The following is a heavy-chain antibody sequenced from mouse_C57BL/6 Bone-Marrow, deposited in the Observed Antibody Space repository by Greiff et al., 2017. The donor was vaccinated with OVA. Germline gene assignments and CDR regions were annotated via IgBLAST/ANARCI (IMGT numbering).Heavy chain of an antibody. D-gene: IGHD1-1*01. CDR3: ARSFPYYYGSFDY. J-gene: IGHJ2*01. CDR1: GYTFTSYW. V-gene: IGHV1-59*01. Sequence: QVQLQQPGAELVRPGTSVKLSCKASGYTFTSYWMHWVKQRPGQGLEWIGVIDPSDSYTNYNQKFKGKATLTVDTSSSTAYMQLSSLTSEDSAVYYCARSFPYYYGSFDYWGQGTTLTVSS. CDR2: IDPSDSYT.